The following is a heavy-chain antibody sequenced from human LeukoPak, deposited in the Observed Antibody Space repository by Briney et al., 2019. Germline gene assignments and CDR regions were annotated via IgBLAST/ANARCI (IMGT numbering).Heavy chain of an antibody. CDR3: ARHRHYSDSRGLFDY. D-gene: IGHD3-22*01. J-gene: IGHJ4*02. CDR1: GGSISSYY. CDR2: IYYSGST. V-gene: IGHV4-59*08. Sequence: SETLSLTCTVAGGSISSYYWSWIRQPPGKGLEWIGYIYYSGSTNYNPSLKSRVTIAVDTSKNQFSLKLSAVAAADAAVYYCARHRHYSDSRGLFDYWGQGPLVTVPS.